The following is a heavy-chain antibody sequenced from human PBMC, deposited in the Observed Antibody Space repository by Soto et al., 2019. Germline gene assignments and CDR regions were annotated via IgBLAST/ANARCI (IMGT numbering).Heavy chain of an antibody. J-gene: IGHJ6*02. D-gene: IGHD5-18*01. Sequence: QVQLVQSGAEVKKPGASVKASCKASGYTFTSYYIHWARQAPGQGLEWMGIFNPTGDTASYAQKLQGRVTMTRDTSTGTAYMELGSLRSEDTAVYYCARGGRIVDTGIGYYYYHAMDVWGQGTTVTVS. CDR2: FNPTGDTA. CDR3: ARGGRIVDTGIGYYYYHAMDV. V-gene: IGHV1-46*01. CDR1: GYTFTSYY.